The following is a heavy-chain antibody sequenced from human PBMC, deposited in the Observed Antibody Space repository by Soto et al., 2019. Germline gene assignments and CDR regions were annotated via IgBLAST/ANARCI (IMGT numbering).Heavy chain of an antibody. V-gene: IGHV3-9*01. Sequence: EVQLVESGGGLVQPGRSLRLSCAASGFTFDDYAMHWVRQAPGKGLEWVSGISWNSGSIGYADSVKGRFTISRDNAKNSLCLQMNSLRAEDTALYYCAKDGYCSSTSCYASFDYYYMDVWGKGTTVTVSS. J-gene: IGHJ6*03. CDR1: GFTFDDYA. D-gene: IGHD2-2*01. CDR3: AKDGYCSSTSCYASFDYYYMDV. CDR2: ISWNSGSI.